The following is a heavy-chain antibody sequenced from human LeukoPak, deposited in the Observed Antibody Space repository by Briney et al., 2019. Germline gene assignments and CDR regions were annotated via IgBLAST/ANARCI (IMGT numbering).Heavy chain of an antibody. CDR1: GFTVSSNY. D-gene: IGHD6-6*01. CDR3: AREIAARLDY. J-gene: IGHJ4*02. Sequence: PGGSLRLSCAASGFTVSSNYMSWVRHAPGKGLEWVSVIYSGGSTYYADSVKGRFTISRDNSKNTLYLQMNSLRAEDTAVYYCAREIAARLDYWGQGTLVTVSS. V-gene: IGHV3-66*02. CDR2: IYSGGST.